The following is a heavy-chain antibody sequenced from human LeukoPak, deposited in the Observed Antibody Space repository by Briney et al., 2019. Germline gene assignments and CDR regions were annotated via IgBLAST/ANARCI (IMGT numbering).Heavy chain of an antibody. V-gene: IGHV3-23*01. Sequence: GGSQRLSCAASGFTITNYAMSWVRQAPGKGLEWVSGMSGRGVSTYYADSVKGRFTISSDNSKNTLYLQMNSLRAEDTAIYYCAKDCNGGNCYIDYWGQGTLVTVAS. D-gene: IGHD2-15*01. CDR1: GFTITNYA. J-gene: IGHJ4*02. CDR2: MSGRGVST. CDR3: AKDCNGGNCYIDY.